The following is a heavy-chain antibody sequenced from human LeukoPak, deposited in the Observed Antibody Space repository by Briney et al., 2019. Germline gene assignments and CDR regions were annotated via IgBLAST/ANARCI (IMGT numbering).Heavy chain of an antibody. D-gene: IGHD2-15*01. V-gene: IGHV3-7*01. Sequence: PGGSLRLSCVASGFPFSSYWMTWVRQAPGKGLEWVANIKQDGSKKSYVDSVKGRFTISRDNAKNSLYLQMNSLRAEDTAVYYCAREGDYYCSGGSCYDYWGQGTLVTVSS. CDR1: GFPFSSYW. CDR3: AREGDYYCSGGSCYDY. J-gene: IGHJ4*02. CDR2: IKQDGSKK.